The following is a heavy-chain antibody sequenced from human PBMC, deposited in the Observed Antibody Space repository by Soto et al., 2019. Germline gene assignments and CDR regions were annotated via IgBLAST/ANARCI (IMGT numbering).Heavy chain of an antibody. V-gene: IGHV3-23*01. Sequence: EVKLLESGGRLVQPGGSLRLSCAASGFSFNIFAMNWVRQAPGQGLEWVSGISGGGGSTYYADSVKGRFTISRDNSNNTLYLQRTSLSAEDTAVYYCAKDPTSYDSSALFDSWGQGTLVTVSS. CDR2: ISGGGGST. CDR1: GFSFNIFA. J-gene: IGHJ4*02. CDR3: AKDPTSYDSSALFDS. D-gene: IGHD3-22*01.